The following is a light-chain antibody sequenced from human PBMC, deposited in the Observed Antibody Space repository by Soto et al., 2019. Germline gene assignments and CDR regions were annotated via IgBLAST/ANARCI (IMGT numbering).Light chain of an antibody. V-gene: IGKV1-39*01. Sequence: IQVTQSPSSLSASVGDRVTITCRASQSINTYLSWYQQKPGRAPKHLINAASSLQTGVPSRFSGSGSGTDFTLTISSLRPEDFATYYCQQTYGAPRTFGQGTKVDIK. CDR2: AAS. CDR3: QQTYGAPRT. J-gene: IGKJ1*01. CDR1: QSINTY.